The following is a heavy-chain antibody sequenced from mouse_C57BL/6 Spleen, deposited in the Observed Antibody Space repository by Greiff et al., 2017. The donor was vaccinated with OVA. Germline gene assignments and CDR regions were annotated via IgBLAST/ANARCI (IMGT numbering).Heavy chain of an antibody. V-gene: IGHV1-62-2*01. CDR1: GYTFTEYT. CDR3: ARHEERGDGNYDAMDY. J-gene: IGHJ4*01. Sequence: QVQLQQSGAELVKPGASVKLSCKASGYTFTEYTIHWVKQRSGQGLEWIGWFYPGSGSIKYNEKFKDKATLTADKSSSTVYMELSSLTSEDSAVYFCARHEERGDGNYDAMDYWGQGTSVTVSS. CDR2: FYPGSGSI. D-gene: IGHD2-1*01.